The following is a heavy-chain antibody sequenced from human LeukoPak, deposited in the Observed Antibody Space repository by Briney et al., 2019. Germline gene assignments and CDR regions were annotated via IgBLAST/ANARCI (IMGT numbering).Heavy chain of an antibody. CDR1: GGSISSSSYY. V-gene: IGHV4-39*07. CDR2: INHSGST. J-gene: IGHJ6*03. CDR3: ARGILGTIFGVVIIGYPRYYYYYMDV. D-gene: IGHD3-3*01. Sequence: SETLSLTCTVSGGSISSSSYYWSWIRQPPGKGLEWIGEINHSGSTNYNPSLKSRVTISVDTSKNQFSLKLSSVTAADTAVYYCARGILGTIFGVVIIGYPRYYYYYMDVWGKGTTVTVSS.